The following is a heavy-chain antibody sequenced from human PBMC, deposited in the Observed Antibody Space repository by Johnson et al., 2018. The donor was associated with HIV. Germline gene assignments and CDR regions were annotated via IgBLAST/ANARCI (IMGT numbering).Heavy chain of an antibody. CDR3: ARDPQLWFGDGSGDDAFDI. V-gene: IGHV3-30*03. J-gene: IGHJ3*02. CDR1: GFTFSSYG. CDR2: ISYDGSNK. D-gene: IGHD3-10*01. Sequence: QVQLVESGGGVVQPGRSLRLSCAASGFTFSSYGIHWVRQAPGKGLEWVAVISYDGSNKDYADSVKGRFTISRDNSKNTVYLEMNSLRAEDKAVYYWARDPQLWFGDGSGDDAFDIWGQGTMVTVSS.